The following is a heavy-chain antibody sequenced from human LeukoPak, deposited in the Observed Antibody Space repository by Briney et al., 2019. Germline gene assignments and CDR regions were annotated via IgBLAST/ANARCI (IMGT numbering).Heavy chain of an antibody. D-gene: IGHD1/OR15-1a*01. CDR3: AKEGTASKPSDLDH. V-gene: IGHV3-30*02. CDR1: GFIFTDYG. J-gene: IGHJ4*02. Sequence: AGGSLRLSCAASGFIFTDYGMHWVRQAPGKGLEWLTFIRYGGSDKYYADSVKGRFTISRDNSKNTLYLQMNSLTSEDTAVYYCAKEGTASKPSDLDHWGLGILVTVSS. CDR2: IRYGGSDK.